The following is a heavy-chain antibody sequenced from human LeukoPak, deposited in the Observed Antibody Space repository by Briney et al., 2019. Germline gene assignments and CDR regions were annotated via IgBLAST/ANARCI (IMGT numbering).Heavy chain of an antibody. CDR2: IYHSGST. CDR3: ARDYGSGSYWFDP. V-gene: IGHV4-38-2*02. J-gene: IGHJ5*02. CDR1: DYSISSGYY. Sequence: SETLSLTCSVSDYSISSGYYWGWIRQPPGKGLEWIGSMEWIGSIYHSGSTNYNPSLKSRVTISVDTSKNQFSLKLSSVTAADTAVYYCARDYGSGSYWFDPWGQGTLVTVSS. D-gene: IGHD3-10*01.